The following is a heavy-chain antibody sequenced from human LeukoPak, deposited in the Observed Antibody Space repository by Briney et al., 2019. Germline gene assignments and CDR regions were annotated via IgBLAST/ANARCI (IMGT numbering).Heavy chain of an antibody. D-gene: IGHD2-15*01. V-gene: IGHV4-39*01. J-gene: IGHJ5*02. CDR2: IYYSGST. Sequence: SETLSLTCTVSGGSISSSSYYWGWIRQPPGKGLEWIGSIYYSGSTYYNPSLKSRVTISVDTSKNQFSLKLSSVTAADTAVYYCARGLLPFNNWFDPWGQGTLVTVSS. CDR1: GGSISSSSYY. CDR3: ARGLLPFNNWFDP.